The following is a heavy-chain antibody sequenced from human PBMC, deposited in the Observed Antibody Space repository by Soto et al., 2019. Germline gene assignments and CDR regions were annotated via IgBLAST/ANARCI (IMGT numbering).Heavy chain of an antibody. J-gene: IGHJ3*02. CDR3: AREAATVPKRGAGAFDI. Sequence: PSETLSLTCTVSGGSISSGDYYWSWIRQPPGKGLEWIGYIYYSGSTYYNPSLKSRVTISVDTSKNQFSLKLSSVTAADTAVYYCAREAATVPKRGAGAFDIWGQGTMVTVSS. V-gene: IGHV4-30-4*02. CDR2: IYYSGST. D-gene: IGHD4-17*01. CDR1: GGSISSGDYY.